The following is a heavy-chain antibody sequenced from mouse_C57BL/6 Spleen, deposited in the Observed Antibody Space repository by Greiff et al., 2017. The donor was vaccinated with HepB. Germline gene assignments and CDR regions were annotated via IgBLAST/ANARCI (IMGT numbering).Heavy chain of an antibody. J-gene: IGHJ3*01. CDR1: GFNIKDDY. V-gene: IGHV14-4*01. CDR3: TNYGSSSAWFAY. CDR2: IDPENGDT. Sequence: EVQLVESGAELVRPGASVKLSCTASGFNIKDDYMHWVKQRPEQGLEWIGWIDPENGDTEYASKFQGKATITADTSSNTAYLQLSSLTSEDTAVYYCTNYGSSSAWFAYWGQGTLVTVSA. D-gene: IGHD1-1*01.